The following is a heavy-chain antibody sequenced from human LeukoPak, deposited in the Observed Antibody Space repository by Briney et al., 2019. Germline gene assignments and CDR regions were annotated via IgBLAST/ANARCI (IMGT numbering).Heavy chain of an antibody. CDR2: LYSGADT. Sequence: PGGSLRLSCEASGFSVGSKYMNRVRQAPGKGLEWVSILYSGADTYYADSVKGRFTISRDNSKYTLFLQMNSLRADDTAVYYCARVGDHYHWYFDLWGRGTRVSVSS. D-gene: IGHD3-10*01. CDR1: GFSVGSKY. CDR3: ARVGDHYHWYFDL. V-gene: IGHV3-53*01. J-gene: IGHJ2*01.